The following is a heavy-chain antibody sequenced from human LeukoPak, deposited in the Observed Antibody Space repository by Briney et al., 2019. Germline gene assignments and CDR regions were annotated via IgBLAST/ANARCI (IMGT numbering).Heavy chain of an antibody. D-gene: IGHD3-10*01. J-gene: IGHJ4*02. CDR2: IYYSGST. Sequence: SETLSLTCTVSGGSISSSSSYWGWIRPPPGKGLEWIGSIYYSGSTYYNPSLKSRVTISVDTSKNHFSLKLSSVTAADTAVYYCARLTMVQGVIIADYFDYWGQGTLVTVSS. CDR1: GGSISSSSSY. CDR3: ARLTMVQGVIIADYFDY. V-gene: IGHV4-39*01.